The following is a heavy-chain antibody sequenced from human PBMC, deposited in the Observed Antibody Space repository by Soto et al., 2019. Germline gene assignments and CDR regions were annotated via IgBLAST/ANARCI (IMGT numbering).Heavy chain of an antibody. D-gene: IGHD2-15*01. J-gene: IGHJ4*02. V-gene: IGHV3-48*03. CDR3: ARNRRDGTNASSTHFHF. CDR1: GFTFSSCE. CDR2: MSSCGGTI. Sequence: GGSLRLSCAASGFTFSSCEMNWVRQAPGQGKEWVSYMSSCGGTIHNADSVKGRFTISIDNAKNSLYLQLNSLRAEDTAVYYCARNRRDGTNASSTHFHFWGQGTLVTVSS.